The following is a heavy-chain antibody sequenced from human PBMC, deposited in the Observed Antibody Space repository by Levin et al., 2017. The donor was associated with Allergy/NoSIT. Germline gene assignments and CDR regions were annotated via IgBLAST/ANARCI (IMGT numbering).Heavy chain of an antibody. CDR3: ARVGVRYFGQKDAFDI. CDR1: GGSIRSSNW. Sequence: SQTLSLPCAVSGGSIRSSNWWSWVRQPPGKGLEWIGEIYHSGSTNYNPSLKSRVTISVDKSKNQFSLKLSSVTAADTAVYYCARVGVRYFGQKDAFDIWGQGTMVTVSS. D-gene: IGHD3-9*01. J-gene: IGHJ3*02. V-gene: IGHV4-4*02. CDR2: IYHSGST.